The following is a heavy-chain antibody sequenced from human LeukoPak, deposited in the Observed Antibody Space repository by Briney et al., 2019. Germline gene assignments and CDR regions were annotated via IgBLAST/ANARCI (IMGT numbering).Heavy chain of an antibody. J-gene: IGHJ4*02. CDR2: MKEDGSDV. CDR3: ARDGSHILTGYYTRGRGPFDY. CDR1: GFPFNSQT. Sequence: PGGSLRLSCAASGFPFNSQTMSWVRQAPGKGLEWVAKMKEDGSDVKYVDSVRGRFTISRDNAKDSLFLEMNSLRDDDTAVYYCARDGSHILTGYYTRGRGPFDYWGQGTLVTVSS. D-gene: IGHD3-9*01. V-gene: IGHV3-7*01.